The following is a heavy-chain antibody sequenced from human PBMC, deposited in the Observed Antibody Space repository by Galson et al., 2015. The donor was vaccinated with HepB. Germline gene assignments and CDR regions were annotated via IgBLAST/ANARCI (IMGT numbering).Heavy chain of an antibody. CDR1: GFTFSSYG. J-gene: IGHJ6*02. CDR2: ISYDGSNK. Sequence: SLRLSCAASGFTFSSYGMHWVRQAPGKGLEWVAVISYDGSNKYYADSVKGRFTISRDNSKNTLYLQMNSLRAEDTAVYYCAKDWANYGGSVEYYYYGMDVWGQGTTVTVSS. V-gene: IGHV3-30*18. CDR3: AKDWANYGGSVEYYYYGMDV. D-gene: IGHD1-7*01.